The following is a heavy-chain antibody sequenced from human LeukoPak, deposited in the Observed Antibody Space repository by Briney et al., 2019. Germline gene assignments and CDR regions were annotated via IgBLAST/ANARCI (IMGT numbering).Heavy chain of an antibody. V-gene: IGHV3-23*01. J-gene: IGHJ6*02. Sequence: PGGSLRLSCAASGFTFSTFAMTWVRQAPGKGLEWVSSIADYTAYADSVKCRFTVSRDNSKNTLYLQMDSLRARDTALYYCTKESGAHYGFGMDVWGQGTTVTVSS. CDR1: GFTFSTFA. D-gene: IGHD1-26*01. CDR3: TKESGAHYGFGMDV. CDR2: IADYT.